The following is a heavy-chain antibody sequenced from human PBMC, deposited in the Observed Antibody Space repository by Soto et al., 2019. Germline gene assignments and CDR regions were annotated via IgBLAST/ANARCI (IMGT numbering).Heavy chain of an antibody. CDR3: ARWDRSGTRQAGY. V-gene: IGHV1-3*01. CDR1: GYTFTSYA. D-gene: IGHD3-22*01. Sequence: ASVKVSCKASGYTFTSYAMHWVRQAPGQRLEWMGWINAGNGNTKYSQKFQGRVTITRDTSASTAYMELSSLRSEDTAVYYCARWDRSGTRQAGYWGQGTLFTVSS. J-gene: IGHJ4*02. CDR2: INAGNGNT.